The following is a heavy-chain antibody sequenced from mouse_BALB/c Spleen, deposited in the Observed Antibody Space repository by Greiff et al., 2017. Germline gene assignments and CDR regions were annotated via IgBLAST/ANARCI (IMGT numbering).Heavy chain of an antibody. Sequence: EVQVVESGGGLVKPGGSLKLSCAASGFTFSDYYMYWVRQTPEKRLEWVATISDGGSYTYYPDSVKGRFTISRDNAKNNLYLQMSSLKSEDTAMYYCARDRTTVPYYAMDYWGQGTSVTVSS. CDR1: GFTFSDYY. D-gene: IGHD1-1*01. V-gene: IGHV5-4*02. J-gene: IGHJ4*01. CDR3: ARDRTTVPYYAMDY. CDR2: ISDGGSYT.